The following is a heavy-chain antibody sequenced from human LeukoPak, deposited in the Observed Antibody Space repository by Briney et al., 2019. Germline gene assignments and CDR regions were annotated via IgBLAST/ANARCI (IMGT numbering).Heavy chain of an antibody. J-gene: IGHJ4*02. D-gene: IGHD3-3*01. CDR3: ARGDGVPSGYIVGY. CDR2: IYYSGST. CDR1: GGSISSYY. V-gene: IGHV4-59*01. Sequence: SETLSLTCTVSGGSISSYYWSWIRQPPGKGLEWIGYIYYSGSTNYNPSLKSRVTISVDTSKNQFSLKLSSVTAADTAVYYCARGDGVPSGYIVGYWGQGTLVTVSS.